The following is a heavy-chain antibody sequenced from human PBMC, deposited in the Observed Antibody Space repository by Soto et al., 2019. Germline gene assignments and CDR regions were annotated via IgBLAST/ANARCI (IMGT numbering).Heavy chain of an antibody. Sequence: SGTLSLTSTVSGGSISSGGYYWIWLRQHPGKGLEWIGYIYYSGSTYYNPSLKSRVTTSVDTSKDQFSLKLSSVTAADTAVYYCARETPYTETIDYWGQGTLVTVSS. V-gene: IGHV4-31*03. J-gene: IGHJ4*02. CDR2: IYYSGST. CDR3: ARETPYTETIDY. CDR1: GGSISSGGYY. D-gene: IGHD3-16*01.